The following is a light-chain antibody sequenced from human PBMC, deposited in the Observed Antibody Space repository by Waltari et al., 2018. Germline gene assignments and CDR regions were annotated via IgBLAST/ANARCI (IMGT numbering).Light chain of an antibody. J-gene: IGLJ1*01. Sequence: SFELTQPPSMSVSPGQTARITCSGDALPSQYVYWYQQRPGQAPILIIDKDTERPSGIPERFSGSTSGTTVTLTIGGVQAEDEADYYCQSTDSSGTYVFGTGTKVTVL. CDR2: KDT. CDR3: QSTDSSGTYV. V-gene: IGLV3-25*03. CDR1: ALPSQY.